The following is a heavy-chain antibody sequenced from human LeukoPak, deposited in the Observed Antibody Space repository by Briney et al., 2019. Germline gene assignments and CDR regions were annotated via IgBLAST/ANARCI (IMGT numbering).Heavy chain of an antibody. CDR2: ISAYNNNT. CDR1: GYTFTGYY. Sequence: ASVKVSCKASGYTFTGYYMHWVRQAPGQWLEWMGWISAYNNNTNYAQKFQGRLTMTTDTSTSTAYMELRSLRSDDTAVYYCARGARISSSWYSSVWGQGTLITVS. V-gene: IGHV1-18*04. CDR3: ARGARISSSWYSSV. D-gene: IGHD2-2*01. J-gene: IGHJ4*02.